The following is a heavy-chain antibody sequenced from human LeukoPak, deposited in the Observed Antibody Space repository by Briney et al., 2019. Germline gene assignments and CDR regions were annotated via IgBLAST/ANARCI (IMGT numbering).Heavy chain of an antibody. Sequence: SETLSLTCAVSGGSISSGGYYWSWIRQPPGKGLEWIGYIYHSGSTYYNPSLKSRVTISVDRSKNQFSLKLSSVTAADTAVYYCARYPSSGWYLGAFDIWGQGTMVTVSS. V-gene: IGHV4-30-2*01. D-gene: IGHD6-19*01. CDR2: IYHSGST. CDR1: GGSISSGGYY. CDR3: ARYPSSGWYLGAFDI. J-gene: IGHJ3*02.